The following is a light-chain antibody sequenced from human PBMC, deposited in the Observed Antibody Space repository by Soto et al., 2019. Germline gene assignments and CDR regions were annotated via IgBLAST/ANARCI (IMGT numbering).Light chain of an antibody. Sequence: EIVLTQSPATLSLSPGERATLSCRASQSVSSYLAWYPQKPGQAPRLLIYDAYNRATGIPARFSGSGSGTDFTLTISSLEPEDFAVYYCQQRSNWPPTFGGGTKVEIK. V-gene: IGKV3-11*01. CDR3: QQRSNWPPT. CDR2: DAY. J-gene: IGKJ4*01. CDR1: QSVSSY.